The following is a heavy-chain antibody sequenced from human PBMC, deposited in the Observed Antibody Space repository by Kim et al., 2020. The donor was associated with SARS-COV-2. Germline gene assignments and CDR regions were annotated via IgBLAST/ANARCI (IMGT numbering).Heavy chain of an antibody. Sequence: SYTNYADSVKGRFTISRDNAKNSLYLQMNSLRAEDTAVYYCARDPGAGGPWVQGTLVTVSS. CDR3: ARDPGAGGP. J-gene: IGHJ5*02. CDR2: SYT. D-gene: IGHD6-13*01. V-gene: IGHV3-11*05.